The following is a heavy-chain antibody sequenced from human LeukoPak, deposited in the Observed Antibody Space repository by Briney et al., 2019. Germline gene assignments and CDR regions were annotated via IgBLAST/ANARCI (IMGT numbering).Heavy chain of an antibody. J-gene: IGHJ4*02. CDR2: INPNSGGT. Sequence: ASVKVSCKASGYTFTGYYMHWVRQAPGQGLEWMGWINPNSGGTNYAQKFQGRVTMTRDTSISTAYMELSRLRSDDTAVYYCARALGYYYGSGSLLLFDYWGQGTLVTVSS. CDR3: ARALGYYYGSGSLLLFDY. CDR1: GYTFTGYY. V-gene: IGHV1-2*02. D-gene: IGHD3-10*01.